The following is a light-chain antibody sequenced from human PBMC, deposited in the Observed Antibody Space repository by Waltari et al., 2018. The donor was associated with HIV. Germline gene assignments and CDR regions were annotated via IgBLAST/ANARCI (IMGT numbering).Light chain of an antibody. V-gene: IGLV2-8*01. J-gene: IGLJ2*01. CDR1: SSDVGGYNS. CDR3: SSYAGSDNRVV. Sequence: QSALTQPPSTSGSPGQSVTISCTGTSSDVGGYNSVSWYQQHPGKAPKLIIYEVIKRPSGVPDRFSGSKSGNTASLTVSGLQAGDEADYYCSSYAGSDNRVVFGGGTKLTVL. CDR2: EVI.